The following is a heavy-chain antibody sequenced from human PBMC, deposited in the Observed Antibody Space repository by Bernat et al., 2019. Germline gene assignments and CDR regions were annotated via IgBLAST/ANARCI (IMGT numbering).Heavy chain of an antibody. V-gene: IGHV3-7*03. J-gene: IGHJ4*01. CDR3: VGDFTY. CDR2: IEKDGTEK. CDR1: GFTFSTYW. Sequence: EVQVVESGGGLVQPGGSLRLPCATSGFTFSTYWMSWVRQARGKGLEWVANIEKDGTEKYYVDSVKGRFTISRDNAKNSLYLQMNSLGAADTAVYYCVGDFTYWGRGTLVTVSS.